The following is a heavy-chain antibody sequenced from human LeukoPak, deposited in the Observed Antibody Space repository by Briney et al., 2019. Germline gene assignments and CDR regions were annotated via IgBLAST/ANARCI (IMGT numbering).Heavy chain of an antibody. CDR2: ISSSSSTI. V-gene: IGHV3-48*01. Sequence: GGSLRLSCAASGSTFSSYSMNWVRQAPGKGLEWVSYISSSSSTIYYADSVKGRFTISRGNAKNSLYLQMNSLRAEDTAVYYCARGSDYYDSSGLNDYWGQGTLVTVSS. CDR3: ARGSDYYDSSGLNDY. J-gene: IGHJ4*02. CDR1: GSTFSSYS. D-gene: IGHD3-22*01.